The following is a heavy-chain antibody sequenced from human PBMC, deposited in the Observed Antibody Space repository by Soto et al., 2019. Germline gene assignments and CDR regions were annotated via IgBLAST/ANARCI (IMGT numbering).Heavy chain of an antibody. D-gene: IGHD2-8*01. CDR2: IYYSGST. V-gene: IGHV4-39*01. CDR3: ARQQFNIVLMVYATLAGTGFVDY. Sequence: SETLSLTCTVSGGSISSSSYYWGWIRQPPGKGLEWIGSIYYSGSTYYNPSLKSRVTISVDTSKNQFSLKLSSVTAADTAVYYCARQQFNIVLMVYATLAGTGFVDYWGQGTLVTVSS. CDR1: GGSISSSSYY. J-gene: IGHJ4*02.